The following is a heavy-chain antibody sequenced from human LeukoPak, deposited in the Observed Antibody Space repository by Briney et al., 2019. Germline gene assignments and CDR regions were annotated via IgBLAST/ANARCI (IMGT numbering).Heavy chain of an antibody. CDR3: ARPSSGWDLTGAFDI. CDR2: IYPGDSDT. Sequence: GESLKISCKGSGYSFTSYWIGWVRQMPGKGLEWMGIIYPGDSDTRYSPSFQGQVTISADKSISTAYLQWSSLKASDTAMYYCARPSSGWDLTGAFDIWGQGTMVTASS. D-gene: IGHD6-19*01. V-gene: IGHV5-51*01. J-gene: IGHJ3*02. CDR1: GYSFTSYW.